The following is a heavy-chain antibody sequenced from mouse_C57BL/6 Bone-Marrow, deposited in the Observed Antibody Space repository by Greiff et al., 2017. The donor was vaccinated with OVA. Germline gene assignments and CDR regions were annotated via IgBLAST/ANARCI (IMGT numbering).Heavy chain of an antibody. D-gene: IGHD2-5*01. CDR3: ARSDYSNFPFAY. CDR2: IHPNRGST. CDR1: GYTFTSYW. V-gene: IGHV1-64*01. J-gene: IGHJ3*01. Sequence: QVQLQQPGAELVKPGASVKLSCKASGYTFTSYWMHWVKQRPGQGLEWIGMIHPNRGSTNYNEKFKSKATLTVDKSSSTAYMQLSSLTSEDSAVYYCARSDYSNFPFAYWGQGTLVTVSA.